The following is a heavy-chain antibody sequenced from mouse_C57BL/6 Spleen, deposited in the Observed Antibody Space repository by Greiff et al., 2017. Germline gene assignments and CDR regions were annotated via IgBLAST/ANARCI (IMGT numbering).Heavy chain of an antibody. V-gene: IGHV3-6*01. Sequence: EVQLQESGPGLVKPSQSLSLTCSVTGYSITSGYYWNWIRQFPGNKLEWMGYISYDGSNNYNPSLKNRISITRDTSKNQFFLKLNSVTTEDTATYYCARDPPYDYDWYFDVWGTGTTVTVSS. CDR3: ARDPPYDYDWYFDV. D-gene: IGHD2-4*01. CDR1: GYSITSGYY. CDR2: ISYDGSN. J-gene: IGHJ1*03.